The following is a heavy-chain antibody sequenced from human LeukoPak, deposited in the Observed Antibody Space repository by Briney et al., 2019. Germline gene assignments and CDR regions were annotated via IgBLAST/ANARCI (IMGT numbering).Heavy chain of an antibody. Sequence: AGSLRLSCAASGFTFSSYALSWVRQAPGKGLEWVSSITGSAGSTYYADSVKGRFSISRDNSKNTLYLQMNSLRAEDTAVYYCAKVGSERRLNGNVDYWGQGTLVTVSS. J-gene: IGHJ4*02. D-gene: IGHD1-26*01. CDR1: GFTFSSYA. V-gene: IGHV3-23*01. CDR2: ITGSAGST. CDR3: AKVGSERRLNGNVDY.